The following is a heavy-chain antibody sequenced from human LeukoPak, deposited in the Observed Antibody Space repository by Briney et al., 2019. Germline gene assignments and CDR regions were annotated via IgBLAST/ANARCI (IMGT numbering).Heavy chain of an antibody. CDR1: GFTFSSYS. V-gene: IGHV3-21*01. D-gene: IGHD6-19*01. J-gene: IGHJ4*02. CDR2: ISSSSSYI. Sequence: GGSLRLSCAASGFTFSSYSMNWVRQAPGKGLEWASSISSSSSYIYYADSVKGRFTISRDNAKNSLYLQMNSLRAEDTAVYYCARAGSSSGPYYFDYWGQGTLVTVSS. CDR3: ARAGSSSGPYYFDY.